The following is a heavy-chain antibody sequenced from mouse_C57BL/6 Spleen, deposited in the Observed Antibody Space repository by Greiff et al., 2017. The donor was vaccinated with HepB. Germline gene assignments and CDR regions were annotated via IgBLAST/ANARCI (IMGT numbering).Heavy chain of an antibody. D-gene: IGHD1-1*01. J-gene: IGHJ3*01. V-gene: IGHV5-17*01. CDR1: GFTFSDYG. Sequence: VQLVESGGGLVKPGGSLKLSCAASGFTFSDYGMHWVRQAPEKGLEWVAYISSGSSTIYYADTVKGRFTISRDNAKNTLFLQMTSLRSEDTAMYYCARSSGSSPAYWGQGTLVTVSA. CDR3: ARSSGSSPAY. CDR2: ISSGSSTI.